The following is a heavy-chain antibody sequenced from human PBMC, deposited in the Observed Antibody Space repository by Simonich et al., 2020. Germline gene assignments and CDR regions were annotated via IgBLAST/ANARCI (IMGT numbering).Heavy chain of an antibody. J-gene: IGHJ4*02. CDR2: IDYIGST. CDR1: GGSISSYY. Sequence: QVQLQASGPGLVKPSETLSLTCTVSGGSISSYYWSWIRQPPGKGLEWIGYIDYIGSTNYNPSLKSRVTISVDTSKNQFSLKLSSVTAADTAVYYCARGGLYFDYWGQGTLVTVSS. D-gene: IGHD2-15*01. CDR3: ARGGLYFDY. V-gene: IGHV4-59*01.